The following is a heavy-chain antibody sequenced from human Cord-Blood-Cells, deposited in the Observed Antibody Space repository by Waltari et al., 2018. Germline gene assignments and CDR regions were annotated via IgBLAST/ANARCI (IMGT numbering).Heavy chain of an antibody. CDR3: ARQGPDWGSYAFDI. J-gene: IGHJ3*02. Sequence: QVQLQESGPGLVKPSQTLSLTCTVSGGPISSGGYYWSWIRQHPGKGLEWIGYIYYSGSTYYNPSLKSRVTISVDTSKNQFSLKLSSVTAADTAVYYCARQGPDWGSYAFDIWGQGTMVTVSS. V-gene: IGHV4-31*03. CDR1: GGPISSGGYY. D-gene: IGHD7-27*01. CDR2: IYYSGST.